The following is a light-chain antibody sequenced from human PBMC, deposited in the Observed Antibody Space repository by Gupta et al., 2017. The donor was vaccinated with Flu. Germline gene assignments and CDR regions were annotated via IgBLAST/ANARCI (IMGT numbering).Light chain of an antibody. J-gene: IGKJ1*01. CDR2: DAS. CDR3: QQYTSWPPA. Sequence: EIVMTQSPAALSVSPGERATLSCRASQSVSSNLAWYQQKPGQAPRLLIFDASTRATGVPARFSGSGSGTEFTLTISSLQSEDFAAYYCQQYTSWPPAFGQGTK. CDR1: QSVSSN. V-gene: IGKV3-15*01.